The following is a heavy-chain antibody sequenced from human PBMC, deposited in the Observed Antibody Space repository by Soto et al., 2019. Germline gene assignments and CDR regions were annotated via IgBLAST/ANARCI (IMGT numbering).Heavy chain of an antibody. Sequence: EVQLVESGGGVVRPGGSLRLSCAASGFTFDDYGMSWVRQDPGKGLEWVSGINWNGGSTGYADSVKGRFTISRDNAKNSLYLQMNSLRAEDTALYYCARDRKYDYAEYYFDYWGQGTLVTVSS. J-gene: IGHJ4*02. CDR2: INWNGGST. V-gene: IGHV3-20*04. CDR1: GFTFDDYG. D-gene: IGHD3-16*01. CDR3: ARDRKYDYAEYYFDY.